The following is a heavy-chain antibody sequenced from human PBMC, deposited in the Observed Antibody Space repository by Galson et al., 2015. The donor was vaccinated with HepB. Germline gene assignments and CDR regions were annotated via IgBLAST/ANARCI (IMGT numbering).Heavy chain of an antibody. D-gene: IGHD3-22*01. Sequence: CAISGDSVSNNYAAWNWIRQSPSRGLEWLGRTYYRSKRYNDYANSVKSRVTINSDTSKNQFSLHLKSVTPDDTAVYYCAREIHKYFYDSSGYDYWGQGSLVTVSS. V-gene: IGHV6-1*01. CDR2: TYYRSKRYN. CDR1: GDSVSNNYAA. J-gene: IGHJ4*02. CDR3: AREIHKYFYDSSGYDY.